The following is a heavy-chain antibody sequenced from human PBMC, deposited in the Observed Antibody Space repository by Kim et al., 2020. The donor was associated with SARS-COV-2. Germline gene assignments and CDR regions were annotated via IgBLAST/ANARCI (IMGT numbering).Heavy chain of an antibody. CDR2: AYYSGNT. CDR1: GGSLSSSSYY. D-gene: IGHD6-19*01. V-gene: IGHV4-39*01. Sequence: SETLSLTCTVSGGSLSSSSYYWGWIRQPPGKGLEWIGTAYYSGNTYYNPSLKSRVTISVDTSKNQFSLKLGSVTAADTAVYYCARHHRDSSGWYVAFYY. J-gene: IGHJ6*01. CDR3: ARHHRDSSGWYVAFYY.